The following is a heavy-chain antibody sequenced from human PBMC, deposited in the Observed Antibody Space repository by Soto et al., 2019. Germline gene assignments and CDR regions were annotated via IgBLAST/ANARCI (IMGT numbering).Heavy chain of an antibody. Sequence: AASVKVSCKASGYTFTGHYIHWVRQAPGQGPEWMGEIGPASGDTRYAQKFQGRVTMTRDTSITTVYMELNNLSPDDTAVYYCARDRTGSSSGPNCFDPWGQGTLVTVSS. CDR3: ARDRTGSSSGPNCFDP. D-gene: IGHD6-6*01. J-gene: IGHJ5*02. CDR1: GYTFTGHY. CDR2: IGPASGDT. V-gene: IGHV1-2*02.